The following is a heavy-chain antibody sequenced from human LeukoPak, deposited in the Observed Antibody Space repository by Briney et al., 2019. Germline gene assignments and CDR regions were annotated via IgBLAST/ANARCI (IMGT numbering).Heavy chain of an antibody. D-gene: IGHD6-13*01. Sequence: PSETLSLTCTVSGGSIRSSNYYWGRIRQPPGKGLEWIGEINHSGSTNYNPSLKSRVTISVDTSKNQFSLKLSSVTAADTAVYYCASLRGFYSTSWGQGTLVTVSS. V-gene: IGHV4-39*07. J-gene: IGHJ4*02. CDR2: INHSGST. CDR1: GGSIRSSNYY. CDR3: ASLRGFYSTS.